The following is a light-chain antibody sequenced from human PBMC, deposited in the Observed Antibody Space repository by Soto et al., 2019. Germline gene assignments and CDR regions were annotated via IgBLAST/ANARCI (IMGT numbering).Light chain of an antibody. CDR1: QSVTNNY. CDR2: LAS. V-gene: IGKV3-20*01. Sequence: EIVLTQSPGTLSLSPGERATLSCRASQSVTNNYVAWYQQKNGQTTRLIVYLASSRAPGIPDRFSGSGSGTHFTLTIRRVEPEDIAVYYCQQYGSSPWTFGQGTKVEIK. J-gene: IGKJ1*01. CDR3: QQYGSSPWT.